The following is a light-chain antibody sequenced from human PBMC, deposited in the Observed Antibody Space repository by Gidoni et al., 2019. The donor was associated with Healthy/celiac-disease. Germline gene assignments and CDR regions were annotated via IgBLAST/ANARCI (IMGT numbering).Light chain of an antibody. CDR3: MQALQTSIT. CDR2: LGS. V-gene: IGKV2-28*01. CDR1: QSLLHSNGYNY. Sequence: DIVMTPSPLSLPVTPGEPASISCRSSQSLLHSNGYNYLDWYLQKPGQSPQLLIYLGSTRASGVPDRFIGSGSGTDVTLKISRVEAEDVGVYYCMQALQTSITFGQXTRLEIK. J-gene: IGKJ5*01.